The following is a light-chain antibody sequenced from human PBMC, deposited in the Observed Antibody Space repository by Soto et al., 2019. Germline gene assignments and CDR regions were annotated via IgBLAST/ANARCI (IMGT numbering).Light chain of an antibody. CDR3: QQYNNWPHT. CDR1: QSVSSN. CDR2: GAS. Sequence: EVVMTKSPATLSVSPGERATLSCRASQSVSSNLAWYQQKPGQAPRLLIYGASTRATGIPARFSGSGSGTEFTLTISSLQSEDFAVYYCQQYNNWPHTFGQRTNLDI. J-gene: IGKJ1*01. V-gene: IGKV3-15*01.